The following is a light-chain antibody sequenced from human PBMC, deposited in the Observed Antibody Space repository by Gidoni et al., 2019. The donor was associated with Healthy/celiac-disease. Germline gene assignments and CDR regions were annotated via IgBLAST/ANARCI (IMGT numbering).Light chain of an antibody. V-gene: IGKV3-20*01. CDR3: QQYGSSPWT. CDR1: QSVSSSY. CDR2: GAS. Sequence: EIVLTQSPGTLSLSPGERATRSCRASQSVSSSYLAWYQQKPGQAPRLLIYGASSRAPGIPDRFSGSGSGTDFTLTISRLEPEDFAMYYCQQYGSSPWTFXQXTKVEIK. J-gene: IGKJ1*01.